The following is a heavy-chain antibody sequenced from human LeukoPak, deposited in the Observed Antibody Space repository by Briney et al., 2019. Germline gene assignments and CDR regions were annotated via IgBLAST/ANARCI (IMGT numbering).Heavy chain of an antibody. CDR1: GLTFSSYS. V-gene: IGHV3-21*01. CDR3: AFDTAMVTGVGRHYFDY. Sequence: GGSLRLSCAASGLTFSSYSMNWVRQAPGKGLEWVSSISGSSSYIYYADSVKGRFTISRDNAKNSLYLQMNSLRAEDTAVYYCAFDTAMVTGVGRHYFDYWGQGTLVTVSS. CDR2: ISGSSSYI. D-gene: IGHD5-18*01. J-gene: IGHJ4*02.